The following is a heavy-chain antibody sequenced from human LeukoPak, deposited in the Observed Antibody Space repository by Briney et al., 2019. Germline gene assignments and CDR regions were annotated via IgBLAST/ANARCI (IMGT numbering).Heavy chain of an antibody. D-gene: IGHD2-15*01. CDR3: ARPYCSGGSCLDYFDY. CDR2: INPNSGGT. V-gene: IGHV1-2*02. Sequence: ASVKVSCKASGYTFTGYYMHWVRQAPGQGLEWMGWINPNSGGTNYAQKFQGRVTMTRDTSISTAYMELSGLTSDDTAVYYCARPYCSGGSCLDYFDYWGQGTLVTVSS. J-gene: IGHJ4*02. CDR1: GYTFTGYY.